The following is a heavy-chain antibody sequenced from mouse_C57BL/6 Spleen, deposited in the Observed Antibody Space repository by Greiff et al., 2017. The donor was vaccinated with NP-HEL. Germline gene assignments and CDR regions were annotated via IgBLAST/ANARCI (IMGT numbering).Heavy chain of an antibody. CDR3: ARYYYGNYGDFDY. V-gene: IGHV1-82*01. CDR2: IYPGDGDT. CDR1: GYAFSSSW. D-gene: IGHD2-1*01. Sequence: QVQLQQSGPELVKPGASVKISCKASGYAFSSSWMNWVKQRPGKGLEWIGRIYPGDGDTNYNGKFKGKATLTADKSSSTAYMQLSSLTSEDSAFYFCARYYYGNYGDFDYWGQGTTLTVSS. J-gene: IGHJ2*01.